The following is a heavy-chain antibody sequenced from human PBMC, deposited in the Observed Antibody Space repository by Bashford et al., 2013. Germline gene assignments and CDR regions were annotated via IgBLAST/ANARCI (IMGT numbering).Heavy chain of an antibody. CDR3: ARGTTDQDYTNYGHHFDY. V-gene: IGHV4-31*03. D-gene: IGHD4-11*01. CDR1: GGSISSGGYY. J-gene: IGHJ4*02. Sequence: TLSLTCTVSGGSISSGGYYWSWIRQHPGKGLEWIGYIYYSGSTYYNPSLKSRVTISVDTSKNQFSLKLRSVTAADTAVYYCARGTTDQDYTNYGHHFDYWGQGTLVTVSS. CDR2: IYYSGST.